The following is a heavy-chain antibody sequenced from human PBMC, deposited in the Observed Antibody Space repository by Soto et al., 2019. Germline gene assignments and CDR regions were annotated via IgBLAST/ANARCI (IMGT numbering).Heavy chain of an antibody. D-gene: IGHD3-3*01. Sequence: ASVKVSCKXSGGTFSSYAISWVRQAPGQGLEWMGGIIPIFGTANYAQKFQGRVTITADESTSTAYMELSSLRSEDTAVYYCARVITIFGVVPGMDVWGQGTTVTVSS. CDR2: IIPIFGTA. J-gene: IGHJ6*02. V-gene: IGHV1-69*13. CDR3: ARVITIFGVVPGMDV. CDR1: GGTFSSYA.